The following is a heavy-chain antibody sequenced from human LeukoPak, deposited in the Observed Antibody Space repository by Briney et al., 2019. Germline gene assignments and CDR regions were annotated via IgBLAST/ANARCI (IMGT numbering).Heavy chain of an antibody. Sequence: GGSLRLSCAASGFTFSSNGMHWVRQAPGKGLEWVGIIWYDGSNKYYADSVKGRFTTSRDNSKNTLYLQMNSLRVEDTAVYYCARPYYSNYYYYGMDVWGQGTTVTVSS. CDR3: ARPYYSNYYYYGMDV. CDR2: IWYDGSNK. CDR1: GFTFSSNG. J-gene: IGHJ6*02. V-gene: IGHV3-33*01. D-gene: IGHD4-11*01.